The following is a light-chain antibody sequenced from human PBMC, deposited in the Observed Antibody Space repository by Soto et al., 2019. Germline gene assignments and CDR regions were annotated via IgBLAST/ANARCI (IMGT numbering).Light chain of an antibody. V-gene: IGKV3-11*01. CDR3: QQHINWPLT. J-gene: IGKJ4*01. CDR2: EVS. CDR1: QSVSSY. Sequence: EIVLTQSPGTLSLSPGERATLSCRASQSVSSYLAWYQQKPGQAPRLLIYEVSNRATGIPARFSGSGSGADFTLTISSLEPGDFALYYCQQHINWPLTFGGGTQVDIK.